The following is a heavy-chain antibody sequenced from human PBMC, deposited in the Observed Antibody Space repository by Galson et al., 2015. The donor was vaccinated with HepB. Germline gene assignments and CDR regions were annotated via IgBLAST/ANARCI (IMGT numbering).Heavy chain of an antibody. Sequence: SLRLSCAASGFTFSSYSMNWVRQAPGKGLEWVSSISSSSSYIYYADSVKGRFTISRDNAKNSLYLQMNSLRAEDTAVYYCAILQFVTYYMDVWGKGTTVTVSS. J-gene: IGHJ6*03. D-gene: IGHD4-11*01. CDR1: GFTFSSYS. V-gene: IGHV3-21*01. CDR3: AILQFVTYYMDV. CDR2: ISSSSSYI.